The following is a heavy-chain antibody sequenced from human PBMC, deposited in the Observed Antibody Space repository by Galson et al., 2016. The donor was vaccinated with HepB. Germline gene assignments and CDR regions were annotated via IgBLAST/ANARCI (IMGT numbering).Heavy chain of an antibody. V-gene: IGHV4-34*01. CDR2: ITHSGST. Sequence: ETLSLTCAVYGGSFSGAYWNWIRQSADKGLEWIGDITHSGSTIYNPSLESRVTISVDTSKNQFPLKLISLTAADTAVYYCARMRAFDIWSQGTMVTVSS. CDR3: ARMRAFDI. CDR1: GGSFSGAY. J-gene: IGHJ3*02.